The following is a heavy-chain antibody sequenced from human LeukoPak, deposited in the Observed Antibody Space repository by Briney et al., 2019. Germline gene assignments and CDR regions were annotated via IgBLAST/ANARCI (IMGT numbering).Heavy chain of an antibody. D-gene: IGHD3-22*01. J-gene: IGHJ5*02. CDR2: ISSSGSTI. V-gene: IGHV3-11*01. CDR3: ARRGDSSGYYYEYNWFDP. Sequence: GRSLRLSCAASGFTFSDDYMSCIRQAPGKGLEWVSYISSSGSTIYYADSVKGRFTISRDNAKNSLYLQMNSLRAEDTAVYSCARRGDSSGYYYEYNWFDPWGQGTLVTVSS. CDR1: GFTFSDDY.